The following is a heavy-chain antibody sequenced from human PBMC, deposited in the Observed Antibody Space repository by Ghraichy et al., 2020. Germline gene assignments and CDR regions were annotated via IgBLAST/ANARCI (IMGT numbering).Heavy chain of an antibody. CDR1: GFTFDNHA. CDR2: ISGDGVNT. CDR3: AKGSFCTGGSCYAETGEYYGVVV. D-gene: IGHD2-15*01. J-gene: IGHJ6*02. Sequence: GGSLRLSCEVSGFTFDNHAMHWVRQVPGKGLEWVSLISGDGVNTYYGDSVKGRFTISRDNNKNSLFLQMNRLTTEDTALYYCAKGSFCTGGSCYAETGEYYGVVVWGQGTTVTVSS. V-gene: IGHV3-43*02.